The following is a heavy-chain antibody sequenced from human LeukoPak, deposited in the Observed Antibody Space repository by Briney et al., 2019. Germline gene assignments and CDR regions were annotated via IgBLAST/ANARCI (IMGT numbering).Heavy chain of an antibody. CDR1: GLTFSSTY. V-gene: IGHV3-7*01. Sequence: GGSLRLSCVVSGLTFSSTYMSWVRQPPGKGLEWVANMNGDGSVRSYRDSVKGRFTVSRENAKNSVYLQMNSLRVEDTAVYYCARDPEWGAIDYWGQGVLVTVSS. CDR2: MNGDGSVR. D-gene: IGHD3-3*01. J-gene: IGHJ4*02. CDR3: ARDPEWGAIDY.